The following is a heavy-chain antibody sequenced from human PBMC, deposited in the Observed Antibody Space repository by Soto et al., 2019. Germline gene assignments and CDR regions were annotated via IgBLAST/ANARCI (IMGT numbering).Heavy chain of an antibody. D-gene: IGHD2-2*01. V-gene: IGHV3-48*03. CDR1: GFIFSSYE. CDR3: ARVYCSTTTCHVQAFDS. Sequence: LRLSCAASGFIFSSYEMNWVRQAPGKTLEWVSYISSSGDSSYYADSVKGRFTISRDNARKSLYLQTNSLRAEDTAVYYCARVYCSTTTCHVQAFDSWGQGTLVTVSS. J-gene: IGHJ4*02. CDR2: ISSSGDSS.